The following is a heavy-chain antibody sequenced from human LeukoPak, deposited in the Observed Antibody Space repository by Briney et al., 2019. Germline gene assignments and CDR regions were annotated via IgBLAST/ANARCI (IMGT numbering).Heavy chain of an antibody. CDR3: ARSATVVTFNRFDL. Sequence: GESLKISCKGSGYSFTNYWIGWVRQMPGKGLEWMGIIYPGDSDTRYSPSFQGQITISADKSINTAYLQWSSLKASDTAMYYCARSATVVTFNRFDLWGQGTLVTVSS. CDR1: GYSFTNYW. D-gene: IGHD4-23*01. J-gene: IGHJ5*02. V-gene: IGHV5-51*01. CDR2: IYPGDSDT.